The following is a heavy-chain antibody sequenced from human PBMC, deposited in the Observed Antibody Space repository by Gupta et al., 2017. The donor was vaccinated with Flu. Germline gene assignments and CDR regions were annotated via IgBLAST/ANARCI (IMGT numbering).Heavy chain of an antibody. D-gene: IGHD2-2*01. CDR1: Y. CDR2: NNPNSGGT. J-gene: IGHJ4*02. CDR3: ARVGYCSTTSCYEPFDS. V-gene: IGHV1-2*06. Sequence: YIHWVRQAPGQGLEWMGRNNPNSGGTKYALKCQGRVTMTSDTSISTAYMELSSLRSDDTAIYYCARVGYCSTTSCYEPFDSWGLGTLVTVSS.